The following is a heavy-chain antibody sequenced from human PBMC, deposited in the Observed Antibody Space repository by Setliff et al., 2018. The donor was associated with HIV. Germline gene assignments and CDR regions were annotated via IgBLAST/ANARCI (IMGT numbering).Heavy chain of an antibody. D-gene: IGHD3-3*01. CDR2: ISTAGSDR. CDR3: ARDFTDTVVGVVPFFDY. V-gene: IGHV3-21*01. Sequence: PGGSLRLSCAASGFSFSAYSMNWVRQAPGEGLEWVSSISTAGSDRFYTDSVKGRFTISRDNAKKSLYLQMNSLRAEDTAVYYCARDFTDTVVGVVPFFDYWGQGTLVTVSS. J-gene: IGHJ4*02. CDR1: GFSFSAYS.